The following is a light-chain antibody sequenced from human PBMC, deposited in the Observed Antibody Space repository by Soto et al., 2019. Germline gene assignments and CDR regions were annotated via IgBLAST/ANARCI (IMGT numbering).Light chain of an antibody. Sequence: EIVLTQSPGTLSLSPGERATLSCRASQSVSSSYLAWYQQKPGQAPRLLIYGASSRATGIPDRLGGSGSGTDFTLTISRLEPEDFAVYYCQQYGSSHWTFGQGTKVDIK. CDR3: QQYGSSHWT. CDR1: QSVSSSY. V-gene: IGKV3-20*01. CDR2: GAS. J-gene: IGKJ1*01.